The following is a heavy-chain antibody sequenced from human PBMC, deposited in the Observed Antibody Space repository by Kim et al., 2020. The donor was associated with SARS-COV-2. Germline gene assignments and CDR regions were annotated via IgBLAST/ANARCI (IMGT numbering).Heavy chain of an antibody. J-gene: IGHJ5*02. D-gene: IGHD2-2*01. CDR3: ARVWVACSSTSCTGSDNWFDP. CDR1: GYTFTNYY. CDR2: INPSGGST. Sequence: ASVKVSCKASGYTFTNYYMHWVRQAPGQGLEWMGIINPSGGSTSYAQKFQGRVTMTRDTSTSTVYMELSSLRSEDTAVYYCARVWVACSSTSCTGSDNWFDPWGQGTLVTVSS. V-gene: IGHV1-46*01.